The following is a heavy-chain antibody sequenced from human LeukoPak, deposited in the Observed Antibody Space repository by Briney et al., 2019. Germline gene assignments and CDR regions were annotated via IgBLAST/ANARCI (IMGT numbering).Heavy chain of an antibody. J-gene: IGHJ4*02. Sequence: SETLSLTCTVSGGSISSYYWSWIRQPPGKGLEGIGYIYYSGSTNYNPSLKSRVTISVDTSKNQFSLKLSSVTAADTAVYYCARDTRDGYNYDWGQGTLVTVSS. CDR2: IYYSGST. D-gene: IGHD5-24*01. V-gene: IGHV4-59*01. CDR1: GGSISSYY. CDR3: ARDTRDGYNYD.